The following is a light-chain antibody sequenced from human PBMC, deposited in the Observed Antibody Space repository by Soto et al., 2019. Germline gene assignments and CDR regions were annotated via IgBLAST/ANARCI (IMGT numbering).Light chain of an antibody. J-gene: IGLJ2*01. CDR2: EVS. CDR1: SSDVGGYNY. V-gene: IGLV2-14*01. Sequence: QSVLTQPASVSGSPGQSITISCTGTSSDVGGYNYVSWYQQHPGKAPKHMIYEVSTRPSGVSNRFSGSKSGNTASLTISGLQAEDEADYYCSSYSSSSTVVFGGGTKLTVL. CDR3: SSYSSSSTVV.